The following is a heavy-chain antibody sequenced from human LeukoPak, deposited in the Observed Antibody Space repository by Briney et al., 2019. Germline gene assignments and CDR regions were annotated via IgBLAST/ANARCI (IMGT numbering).Heavy chain of an antibody. D-gene: IGHD2-2*02. CDR2: ISNDGSNK. V-gene: IGHV3-30-3*01. J-gene: IGHJ3*02. CDR3: ARSCSSTSCYRSWDAFDI. Sequence: GRSLRLSCAASGFTFSTYAMHWGRQAPGKGLEWVAVISNDGSNKYDADSVKGRFTISRDNSKNTLYLQMNSLRAEDTAVYYCARSCSSTSCYRSWDAFDIWGQGTMVTVSS. CDR1: GFTFSTYA.